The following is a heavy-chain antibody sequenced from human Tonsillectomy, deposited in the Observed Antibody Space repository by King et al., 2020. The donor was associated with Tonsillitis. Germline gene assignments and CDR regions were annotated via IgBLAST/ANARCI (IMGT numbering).Heavy chain of an antibody. D-gene: IGHD3-3*01. V-gene: IGHV3-33*01. Sequence: VQLVESGGGVVQPGRSLRLSCAASGFTFSSYGMHGVRQAPGKGLEGLAVIFYDGRNKYYADSVKGRFSISRENSKNTLFLQMNSLRAEDTAVYYCARDYDFWSGYQNAFDIWGQGTMVTVSS. CDR1: GFTFSSYG. CDR3: ARDYDFWSGYQNAFDI. J-gene: IGHJ3*02. CDR2: IFYDGRNK.